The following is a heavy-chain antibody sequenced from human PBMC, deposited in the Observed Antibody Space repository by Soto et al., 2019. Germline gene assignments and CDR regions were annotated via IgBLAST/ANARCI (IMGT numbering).Heavy chain of an antibody. CDR3: ALSSMAVVPEY. D-gene: IGHD3-22*01. Sequence: QVQLQESGPGLVKPSDTLSLTCAVSGDSISSYYCMWIRQPPGKGLESIGYLYYGRSANYNPSLNSRVPLSVDTSTNQCSLTLLSMTAADTAVYYWALSSMAVVPEYWCQGTLVTVSS. CDR2: LYYGRSA. J-gene: IGHJ4*02. CDR1: GDSISSYY. V-gene: IGHV4-59*01.